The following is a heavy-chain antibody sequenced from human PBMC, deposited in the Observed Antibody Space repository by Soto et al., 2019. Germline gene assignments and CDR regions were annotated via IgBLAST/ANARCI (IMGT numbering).Heavy chain of an antibody. Sequence: ELQLVQSEAEVKKPGESLKISCQSSGYSFPSYCIAWVRQMPGKGLEWMGIICPGDSDSTYSPSFQGQVTISVDRSLRVAYLQGCGLKASDTAMYYGAGSYYDGTASYYKARDFDIWGQGTTVTVSS. CDR3: AGSYYDGTASYYKARDFDI. D-gene: IGHD3-10*01. CDR2: ICPGDSDS. V-gene: IGHV5-51*03. CDR1: GYSFPSYC. J-gene: IGHJ3*02.